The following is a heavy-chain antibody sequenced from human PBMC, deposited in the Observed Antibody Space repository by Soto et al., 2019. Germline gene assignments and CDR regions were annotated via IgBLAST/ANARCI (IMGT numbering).Heavy chain of an antibody. Sequence: GSLSLSCSAAGFSSSSYAMHWVRQAPGKGLEYVSAISSNGGSTYYADSVKGRFTISRDNSKNTLYLQMSSLRAEDTAVYYCVKDRVVGATPRFDYWGQGTLVTVSS. D-gene: IGHD1-26*01. CDR3: VKDRVVGATPRFDY. V-gene: IGHV3-64D*06. CDR2: ISSNGGST. CDR1: GFSSSSYA. J-gene: IGHJ4*02.